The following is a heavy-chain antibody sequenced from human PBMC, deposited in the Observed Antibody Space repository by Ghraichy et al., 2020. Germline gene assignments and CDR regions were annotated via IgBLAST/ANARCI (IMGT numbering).Heavy chain of an antibody. Sequence: SETLSLTCTVSGGSISSSSYYWGWIRQPPGKGLEWIGSIYYSGSTYYNPSLKSRVTISVDTSKNQFSLKLSSVTAADTAVYYCARHVTMVLNWFDPWGQGTLVTVSS. D-gene: IGHD4/OR15-4a*01. J-gene: IGHJ5*02. CDR2: IYYSGST. CDR1: GGSISSSSYY. V-gene: IGHV4-39*01. CDR3: ARHVTMVLNWFDP.